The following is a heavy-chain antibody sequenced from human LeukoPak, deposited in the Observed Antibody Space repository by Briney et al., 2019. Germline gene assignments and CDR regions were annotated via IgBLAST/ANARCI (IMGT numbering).Heavy chain of an antibody. Sequence: GGSLRLSCAASGFTFSSYGMHWVRQAPGKGLEWVAVISYDGSNKYYADSVKGRFTISRDNSKNTLYLQMNSLRAEDTAVYYCARDQGSWVDYWGQGTLVTVSS. D-gene: IGHD6-13*01. CDR3: ARDQGSWVDY. V-gene: IGHV3-30*03. CDR2: ISYDGSNK. CDR1: GFTFSSYG. J-gene: IGHJ4*02.